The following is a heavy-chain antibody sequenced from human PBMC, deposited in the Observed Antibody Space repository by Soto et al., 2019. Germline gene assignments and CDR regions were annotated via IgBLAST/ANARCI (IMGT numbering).Heavy chain of an antibody. CDR2: ISDSGDST. Sequence: GGSLRLSCASSGFTFSNYAMSWVRQAPGKGLEWVSAISDSGDSTYYADSVKGRFTISRDNSKNTLYLQMNSLRAEDTAVYYCTLTYHYDSSGYYYVNWGQGILVTVSS. J-gene: IGHJ4*02. D-gene: IGHD3-22*01. CDR1: GFTFSNYA. V-gene: IGHV3-23*01. CDR3: TLTYHYDSSGYYYVN.